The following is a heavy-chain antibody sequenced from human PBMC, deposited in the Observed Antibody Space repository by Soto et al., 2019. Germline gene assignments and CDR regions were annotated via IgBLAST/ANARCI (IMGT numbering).Heavy chain of an antibody. CDR1: GGTFSSYT. Sequence: QVQLVQSGAEVKKPGSSVKVSCKASGGTFSSYTISWVRQAPGQGLEWMGRIIPIPGIANYAQKFQGRVTITAEKSTSTAYMELSSLRSEDTAVYYCAREISAARRDAGYWGQGTLVTVSS. CDR2: IIPIPGIA. J-gene: IGHJ4*02. V-gene: IGHV1-69*08. CDR3: AREISAARRDAGY. D-gene: IGHD6-25*01.